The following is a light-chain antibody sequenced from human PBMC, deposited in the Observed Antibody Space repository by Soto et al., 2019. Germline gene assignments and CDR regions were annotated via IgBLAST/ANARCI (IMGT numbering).Light chain of an antibody. CDR2: WAS. CDR3: QQYYSPPHT. CDR1: QSVLYSSNNNNY. J-gene: IGKJ2*01. V-gene: IGKV4-1*01. Sequence: DIVMTQSPDSLAVSLGVRATINCKSSQSVLYSSNNNNYLAWYQQKPGQPPKLLIYWASTRESGVPDRFSGSGSGTDFTLTISSLQAEDVAVYYCQQYYSPPHTFGQGTKLEIK.